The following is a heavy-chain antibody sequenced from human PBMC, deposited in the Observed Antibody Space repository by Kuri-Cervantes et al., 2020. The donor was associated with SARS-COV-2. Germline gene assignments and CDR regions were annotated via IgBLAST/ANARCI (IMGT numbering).Heavy chain of an antibody. CDR1: GGSFSGYY. V-gene: IGHV4-34*01. J-gene: IGHJ6*03. CDR3: ARVKKQLVRLDYYYYMDV. CDR2: INHSGST. Sequence: GSLRLSCAVYGGSFSGYYWSWIRQPPGKGLEWIGEINHSGSTNYNPPLKSRVTISVDTSKNQFSLKLSSVTAADTAVYYCARVKKQLVRLDYYYYMDVWGKGTTVTVSS. D-gene: IGHD6-13*01.